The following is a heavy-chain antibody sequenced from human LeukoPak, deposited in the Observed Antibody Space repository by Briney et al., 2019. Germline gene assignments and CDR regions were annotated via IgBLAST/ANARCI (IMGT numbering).Heavy chain of an antibody. CDR1: GFTFSSYA. CDR2: ISYDGSNK. D-gene: IGHD2-2*01. J-gene: IGHJ4*02. CDR3: ARGGRLRPWTVPAAMYFDY. Sequence: GRSLRLSCAASGFTFSSYAMHWVRQAPGKGLEWVAVISYDGSNKYYADSVKGRFTISRDNSKNTLYLQMNSLRAEDTAVYYCARGGRLRPWTVPAAMYFDYWGQGTLVTVSS. V-gene: IGHV3-30-3*01.